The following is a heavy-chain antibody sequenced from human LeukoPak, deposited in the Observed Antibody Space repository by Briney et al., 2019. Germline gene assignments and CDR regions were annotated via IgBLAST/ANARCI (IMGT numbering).Heavy chain of an antibody. CDR2: LFPGLST. CDR1: GYSINSAYY. J-gene: IGHJ4*02. CDR3: AGMTTVIRGRRFDS. V-gene: IGHV4-38-2*01. D-gene: IGHD4-23*01. Sequence: SETLSLTCAVSGYSINSAYYWGWIRPPPGKGLEWIGNLFPGLSTEHNPSLKGRVTIFLDTSKNIFSLSLTSGTAADTALYFCAGMTTVIRGRRFDSWGQGALVTVSS.